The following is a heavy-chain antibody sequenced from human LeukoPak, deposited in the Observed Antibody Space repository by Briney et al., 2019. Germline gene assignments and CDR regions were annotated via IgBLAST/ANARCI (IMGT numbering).Heavy chain of an antibody. J-gene: IGHJ5*02. CDR1: GFSLSTSGVG. CDR2: IYWDDDK. Sequence: SGPTLVKPTQTLTLTCTFSGFSLSTSGVGVGWIRQPPGKALEWLALIYWDDDKRYSPSLKSRLTITKDTSKNQVVLTMTNMDPVDTATYYCAHRRGWLQLSWFDPWGQGTLVTVSS. V-gene: IGHV2-5*02. D-gene: IGHD5-24*01. CDR3: AHRRGWLQLSWFDP.